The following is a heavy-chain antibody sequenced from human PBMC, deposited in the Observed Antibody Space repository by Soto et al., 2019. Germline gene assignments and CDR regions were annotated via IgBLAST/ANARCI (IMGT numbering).Heavy chain of an antibody. Sequence: KPSETLSLTCTVSGGSISSYYWSWIRQPPGKGLEWIGYIYYSGSTNYNPSLKSRVTISVDTSKNQFFLKLSSVTAADTAVYYCARQGDNWFDPWGQGTLVTVSS. CDR2: IYYSGST. D-gene: IGHD1-26*01. J-gene: IGHJ5*02. CDR1: GGSISSYY. V-gene: IGHV4-59*08. CDR3: ARQGDNWFDP.